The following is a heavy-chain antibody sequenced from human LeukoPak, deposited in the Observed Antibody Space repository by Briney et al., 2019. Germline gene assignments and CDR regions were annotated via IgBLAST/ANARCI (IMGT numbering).Heavy chain of an antibody. J-gene: IGHJ4*02. Sequence: ASVKVSCKASGYTFTGYYMHWVRQAPGQGFEWMGWINPNSGGTNYAQKFQGRVTMTRDTSISTAYMELSRLRSDDTAVYYCARGILAAAAVWYFDYWGQGTLVTVSS. D-gene: IGHD6-13*01. CDR3: ARGILAAAAVWYFDY. CDR1: GYTFTGYY. V-gene: IGHV1-2*02. CDR2: INPNSGGT.